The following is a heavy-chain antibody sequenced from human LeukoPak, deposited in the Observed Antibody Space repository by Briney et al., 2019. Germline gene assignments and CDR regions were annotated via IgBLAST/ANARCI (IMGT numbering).Heavy chain of an antibody. Sequence: GGSLRLSCAASGFTFSRYAMNWVRQAPGKGLEWVSVISGSGGSTYYADSVKGRFAISRDNSKNTLFLQMNSLRAEDTAVYYCAKGSVAAVVTFIDFWGQGTLVTVSS. CDR3: AKGSVAAVVTFIDF. CDR1: GFTFSRYA. V-gene: IGHV3-23*01. CDR2: ISGSGGST. J-gene: IGHJ4*02. D-gene: IGHD6-13*01.